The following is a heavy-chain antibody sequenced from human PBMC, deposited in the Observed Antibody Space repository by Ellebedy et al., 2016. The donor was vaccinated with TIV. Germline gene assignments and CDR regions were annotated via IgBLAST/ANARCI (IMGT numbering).Heavy chain of an antibody. J-gene: IGHJ4*02. D-gene: IGHD1-26*01. CDR2: FDPEDGET. Sequence: AASVKVSCKVSGYTLTELSMHWVRQAPGKGLEWMGGFDPEDGETIYAQIFQGRVTITRDTSASTAYMELSSLRSEDTAVYYCARVKWELPFDYWGQGTLVTVSS. CDR3: ARVKWELPFDY. CDR1: GYTLTELS. V-gene: IGHV1-24*01.